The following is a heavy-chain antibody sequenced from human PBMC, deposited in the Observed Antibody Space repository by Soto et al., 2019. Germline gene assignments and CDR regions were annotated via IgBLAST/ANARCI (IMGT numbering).Heavy chain of an antibody. CDR3: VKDRRGGEYPAFDL. CDR2: TRTDGGGT. V-gene: IGHV3-23*01. J-gene: IGHJ3*01. CDR1: GFTLSDFD. D-gene: IGHD2-21*01. Sequence: EVQLLESGGGLVQPGGSVRLSCAASGFTLSDFDMGWVRQAPGKGLEWISFTRTDGGGTYYAYSVEGRLTVSRDTSTNTLYLQMNNLRGEDTALYYCVKDRRGGEYPAFDLWGQGTMVTVSS.